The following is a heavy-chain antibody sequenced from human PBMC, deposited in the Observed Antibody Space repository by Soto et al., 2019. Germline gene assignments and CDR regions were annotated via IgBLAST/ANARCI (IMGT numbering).Heavy chain of an antibody. CDR3: ARGRPDPYYYDTSGHYYVD. CDR1: GFSISSGDYY. J-gene: IGHJ1*01. V-gene: IGHV4-30-4*01. D-gene: IGHD3-22*01. Sequence: PXETLSLTCTVSGFSISSGDYYWTWIRQPPGKGLEWIGYIYYSGSTYYNPSLKSRVTISVDTSKNQFSLKLSSVTAADSAVYSCARGRPDPYYYDTSGHYYVDWGQGPLVTVSS. CDR2: IYYSGST.